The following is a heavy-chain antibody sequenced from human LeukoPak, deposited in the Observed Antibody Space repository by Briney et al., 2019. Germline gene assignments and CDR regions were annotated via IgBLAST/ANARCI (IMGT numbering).Heavy chain of an antibody. Sequence: GGSLRLSCAASGFNFGDYAMHWVRQAPVKGLEWVAVIKFDGSNIHYADSVRGRFTISRDNSKNTLYLQINSLRVEDTAIYYCVREKSTGNYRTSDYWGQGTLVTVPS. J-gene: IGHJ4*02. CDR2: IKFDGSNI. D-gene: IGHD3-9*01. CDR1: GFNFGDYA. CDR3: VREKSTGNYRTSDY. V-gene: IGHV3-30*04.